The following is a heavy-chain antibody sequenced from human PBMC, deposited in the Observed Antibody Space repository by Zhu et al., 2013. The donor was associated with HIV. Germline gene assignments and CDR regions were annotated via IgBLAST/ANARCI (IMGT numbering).Heavy chain of an antibody. CDR1: GYIFTNYY. V-gene: IGHV1-46*01. D-gene: IGHD5-12*01. Sequence: QVHLVQSGAEVKKPGASVKVSCKAFGYIFTNYYIHWVRQAPGQGLLPRTGDGVVELRRSDQRRAHLPGCPTVTMTRDTSTSTVYMELSSLRSEDTAVHYCAGXPTSTFYYDYWGQGTLVTVSS. CDR3: AGXPTSTFYYDY. CDR2: VELRRSD. J-gene: IGHJ4*02.